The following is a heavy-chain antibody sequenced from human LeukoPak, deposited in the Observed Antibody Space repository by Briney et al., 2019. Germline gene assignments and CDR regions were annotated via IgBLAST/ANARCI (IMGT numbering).Heavy chain of an antibody. CDR2: IFSSGST. CDR1: GGSLNSFSHY. CDR3: ARGLAHGGIANWFDP. Sequence: SETLSLTCIVPGGSLNSFSHYWAWIRQPPGKGLEWIGCIFSSGSTYYNPSLQSRVTFSLDKSNNHFALKLTSLTAADTAVYYCARGLAHGGIANWFDPWGQGTLVTVSS. D-gene: IGHD2-21*01. J-gene: IGHJ5*02. V-gene: IGHV4-39*06.